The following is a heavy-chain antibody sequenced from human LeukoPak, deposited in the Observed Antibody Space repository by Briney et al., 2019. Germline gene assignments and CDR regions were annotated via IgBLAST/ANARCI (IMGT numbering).Heavy chain of an antibody. Sequence: SVKVSCKASGGTFSSYAISWVRQAPGQGLEWMGRIIPILGIANCAQKFQGRVTITADKSTSTAYMELSSLRSEDTAVYYCARGHSSSWSPLNWFDPWGQGTLVTVSS. J-gene: IGHJ5*02. D-gene: IGHD6-13*01. CDR2: IIPILGIA. CDR3: ARGHSSSWSPLNWFDP. V-gene: IGHV1-69*04. CDR1: GGTFSSYA.